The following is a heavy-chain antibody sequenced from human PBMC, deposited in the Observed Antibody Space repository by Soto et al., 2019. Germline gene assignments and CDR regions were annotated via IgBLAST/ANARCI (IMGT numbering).Heavy chain of an antibody. D-gene: IGHD6-13*01. V-gene: IGHV4-31*03. Sequence: KPSETLSLTCTVSGGSISSGGYYWSWIRQHPGKGLEWIGYIYYSGSTYYNPSLKSRVTISVDTSKNQFSLKLSSVTAADTAVYYCARGRMWAAAGNGNWFDPWGQGTLVTVSS. CDR3: ARGRMWAAAGNGNWFDP. CDR1: GGSISSGGYY. J-gene: IGHJ5*02. CDR2: IYYSGST.